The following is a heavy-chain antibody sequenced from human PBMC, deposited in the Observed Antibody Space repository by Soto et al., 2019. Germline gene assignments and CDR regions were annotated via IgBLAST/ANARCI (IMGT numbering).Heavy chain of an antibody. CDR3: ARGDRGEY. Sequence: GESQKISCKGSGYSFTSFWISWVRQMPGXGLEXMXIXYXXXSXXXXSPSFQGQVSISADKSISTAYLQWNSIKASDTAMYYCARGDRGEYWGQGTLVTVSS. J-gene: IGHJ4*02. CDR1: GYSFTSFW. CDR2: XYXXXSXX. D-gene: IGHD2-21*02. V-gene: IGHV5-51*01.